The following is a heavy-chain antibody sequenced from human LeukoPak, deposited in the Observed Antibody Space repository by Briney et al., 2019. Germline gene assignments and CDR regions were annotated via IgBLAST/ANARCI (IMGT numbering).Heavy chain of an antibody. CDR1: GYSISSGYY. D-gene: IGHD6-19*01. V-gene: IGHV4-38-2*02. CDR3: AREGSGWGNDAFDI. Sequence: SETLSLTCTVSGYSISSGYYWGWIRQPPGKGLEWIGSIYHSGSTYYNPSLKSRVTISVDTSKNQFSLKLSSVTAADTAVYYCAREGSGWGNDAFDIWGQGTMVTVSS. CDR2: IYHSGST. J-gene: IGHJ3*02.